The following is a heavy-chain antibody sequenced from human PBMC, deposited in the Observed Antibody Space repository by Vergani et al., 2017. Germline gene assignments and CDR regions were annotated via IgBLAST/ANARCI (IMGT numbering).Heavy chain of an antibody. D-gene: IGHD3-16*01. V-gene: IGHV2-70*04. CDR2: FDWDNTK. CDR3: ARTSGRIMTCHSKACCFDS. Sequence: QVTLKESGPALVKPTQTLTLPCSLSGFSLSSGGMRVSWIRQPPGKALEWVARFDWDNTKVYSSSLKSRLFISKDIAKNEVVLTMTNMDPVDTAPYYCARTSGRIMTCHSKACCFDSGGKGILVTVSS. J-gene: IGHJ5*01. CDR1: GFSLSSGGMR.